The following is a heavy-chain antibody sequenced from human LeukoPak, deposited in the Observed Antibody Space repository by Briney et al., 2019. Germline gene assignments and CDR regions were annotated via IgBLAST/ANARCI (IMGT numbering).Heavy chain of an antibody. Sequence: SETLSPTCAVSGGSISSSNWWSWVRQPPGKGLEWIGEIYHSGSTNYNPSLKSQVTISVDKSKNQFSLKLSSVTAADTAVYYCAGYDSSGYATFDIWGQGTMVTVSS. CDR3: AGYDSSGYATFDI. J-gene: IGHJ3*02. D-gene: IGHD3-22*01. V-gene: IGHV4-4*02. CDR1: GGSISSSNW. CDR2: IYHSGST.